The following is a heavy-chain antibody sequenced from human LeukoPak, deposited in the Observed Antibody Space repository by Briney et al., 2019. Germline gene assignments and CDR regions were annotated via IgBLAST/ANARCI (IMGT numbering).Heavy chain of an antibody. D-gene: IGHD5-12*01. Sequence: PGGSLRLSCTASGFTFSDYYMSWIRKAPGKGLECVSYVSSSASTTYYADSVKGRFTISRDNAKNSLFLQMNSLRAEDTAVYYCARIGYTGYLIDFWGQGTLVTVSS. CDR1: GFTFSDYY. CDR2: VSSSASTT. CDR3: ARIGYTGYLIDF. V-gene: IGHV3-11*01. J-gene: IGHJ4*02.